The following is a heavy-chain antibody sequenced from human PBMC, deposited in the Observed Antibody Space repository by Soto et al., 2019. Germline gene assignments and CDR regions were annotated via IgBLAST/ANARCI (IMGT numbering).Heavy chain of an antibody. CDR1: GGSFSGYY. Sequence: SETLSLTCAVYGGSFSGYYWTWIRQPPGTGLEWIGEINHSGSTNYNPSLKSRVTISVDTSKNQFSLKLSSVTAADTAVYYCGRAQGSGFLVSWGQGTLVTVSS. CDR2: INHSGST. D-gene: IGHD3-10*01. J-gene: IGHJ4*02. CDR3: GRAQGSGFLVS. V-gene: IGHV4-34*01.